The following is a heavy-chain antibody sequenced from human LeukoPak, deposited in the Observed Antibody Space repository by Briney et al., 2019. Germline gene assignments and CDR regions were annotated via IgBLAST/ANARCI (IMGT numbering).Heavy chain of an antibody. J-gene: IGHJ4*02. D-gene: IGHD5-18*01. CDR1: GFTFSSYD. V-gene: IGHV3-13*04. CDR3: ARDRSGYTYGLDY. CDR2: IGTAGDT. Sequence: GGSLRLSCAASGFTFSSYDMHGVRQAPGKGLEWVSVIGTAGDTYYPGSVKGRFTISRENAKNSLYLQMNSLRAGDTAVYYCARDRSGYTYGLDYWGQGTLVTVSS.